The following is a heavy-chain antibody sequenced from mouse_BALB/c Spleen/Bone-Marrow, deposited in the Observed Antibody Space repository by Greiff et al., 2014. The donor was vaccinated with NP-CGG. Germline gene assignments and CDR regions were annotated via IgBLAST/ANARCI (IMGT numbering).Heavy chain of an antibody. CDR3: ESASTPAEVTY. J-gene: IGHJ3*01. Sequence: VQLQQSGPELVKPGASVKISCKASGYSFTGYYVHWVKQSPVKSLEWIGRINPYNGATNYNQNFTVKAKLTVEESSSTAYMELHSLTSEDAAVYDCESASTPAEVTYWGQGTLVTVSA. V-gene: IGHV1-31*01. CDR1: GYSFTGYY. D-gene: IGHD1-3*01. CDR2: INPYNGAT.